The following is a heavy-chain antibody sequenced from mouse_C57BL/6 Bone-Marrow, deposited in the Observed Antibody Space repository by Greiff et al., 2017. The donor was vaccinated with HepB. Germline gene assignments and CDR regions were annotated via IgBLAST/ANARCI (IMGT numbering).Heavy chain of an antibody. V-gene: IGHV5-6*01. J-gene: IGHJ2*01. CDR1: GFTFSSYG. Sequence: EVMLVESGGDLVKPGGSLKLSCAASGFTFSSYGMSWVRQTPDKRLEWVATISSGGSYTYYPDSVKGRFTISRDNAKNTLYLQMSSLKSEDTAMYYCAIWLRRGNWGQGTTLTVSS. D-gene: IGHD2-2*01. CDR3: AIWLRRGN. CDR2: ISSGGSYT.